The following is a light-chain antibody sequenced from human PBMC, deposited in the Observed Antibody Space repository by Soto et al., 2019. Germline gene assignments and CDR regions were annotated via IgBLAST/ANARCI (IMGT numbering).Light chain of an antibody. J-gene: IGKJ2*01. Sequence: DIQMTQSPSSLSASVGDRVTITCRASQGISNYLAWYQQKPGKVPKLLIYAASTLQSGVPSRFSGSGSGTDFTLTISSLQPEDVATYYCQKYSSAPMYTFSQGTKLEIK. CDR2: AAS. CDR3: QKYSSAPMYT. CDR1: QGISNY. V-gene: IGKV1-27*01.